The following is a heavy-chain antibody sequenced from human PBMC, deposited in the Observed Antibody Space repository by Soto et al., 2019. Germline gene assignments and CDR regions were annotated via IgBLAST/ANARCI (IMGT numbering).Heavy chain of an antibody. CDR3: ARDPGAVFFDY. J-gene: IGHJ4*02. V-gene: IGHV3-21*01. CDR1: GFIFSSYS. Sequence: GGSLRLSCAASGFIFSSYSMNWVRQAPGKGLEWVSSISSGSSYIYYAESVKGRFTISRDNAEKSLYLEMNSLRSEDTAVYYCARDPGAVFFDYWGQGTLVTVSS. CDR2: ISSGSSYI. D-gene: IGHD6-19*01.